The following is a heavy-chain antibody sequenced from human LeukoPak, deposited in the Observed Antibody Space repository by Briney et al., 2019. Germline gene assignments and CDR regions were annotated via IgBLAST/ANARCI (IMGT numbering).Heavy chain of an antibody. J-gene: IGHJ4*02. CDR3: AIRKLGTYYCDY. CDR1: GFTFDNYA. D-gene: IGHD1-26*01. CDR2: IVWNTAAT. Sequence: PGGSLRLSCAASGFTFDNYAMHWVRQPPGKGLEWVPGIVWNTAATAYADSMRGLFTISRDNAKNSLYLQMNSLRVEDTAFYFCAIRKLGTYYCDYWGQGTLVTVSP. V-gene: IGHV3-9*01.